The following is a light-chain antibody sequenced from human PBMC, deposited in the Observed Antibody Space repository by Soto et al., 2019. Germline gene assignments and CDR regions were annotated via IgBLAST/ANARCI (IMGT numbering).Light chain of an antibody. CDR1: QGIGSW. Sequence: DIQMTQSPSSVSASVGDRVTITCRASQGIGSWLAWYQQKAGKAPKLLIYAASSLQSGVPSRFSGSGSGTDFTLTISSLQPEDFATYYCQQANSFPPYTVGQGTKLEIK. CDR3: QQANSFPPYT. J-gene: IGKJ2*01. V-gene: IGKV1D-12*01. CDR2: AAS.